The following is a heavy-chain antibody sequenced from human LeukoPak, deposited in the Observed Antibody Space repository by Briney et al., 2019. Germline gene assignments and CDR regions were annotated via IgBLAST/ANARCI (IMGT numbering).Heavy chain of an antibody. CDR3: ASLPTHCSSTSCYNGDFDY. CDR1: GFTFSSYA. V-gene: IGHV3-30-3*01. D-gene: IGHD2-2*01. Sequence: PGGSLRLSCAASGFTFSSYAMHWVRQAPGKGLEWVAVISYDGSNKYYADSVKGRFTISRDNSKNTLYLQMNSLRAEDTAVYYCASLPTHCSSTSCYNGDFDYWGQGTLVTVSS. CDR2: ISYDGSNK. J-gene: IGHJ4*02.